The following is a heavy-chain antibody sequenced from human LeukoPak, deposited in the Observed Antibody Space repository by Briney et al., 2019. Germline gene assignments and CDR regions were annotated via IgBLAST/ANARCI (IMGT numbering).Heavy chain of an antibody. CDR1: GYTFTGYY. CDR2: INPNGGGT. D-gene: IGHD3-22*01. Sequence: GAPVKGSCKASGYTFTGYYMHWVRQTPGQGLEWMGWINPNGGGTNYAQKFQGRVTMTRDTSINTAYMELSRLRSDDTAVYYCAINPDSSGGGSDWYFDLWGRGSLVTVSS. CDR3: AINPDSSGGGSDWYFDL. J-gene: IGHJ2*01. V-gene: IGHV1-2*02.